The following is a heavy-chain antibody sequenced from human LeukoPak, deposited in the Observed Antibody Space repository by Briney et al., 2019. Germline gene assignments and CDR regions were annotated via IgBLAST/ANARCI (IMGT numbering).Heavy chain of an antibody. J-gene: IGHJ6*02. CDR3: ARGEQWLVPRGPYYYYGMDV. CDR1: GFTFSSYG. D-gene: IGHD6-19*01. V-gene: IGHV3-33*01. Sequence: PGRSLRLSCAASGFTFSSYGMHWVRQAPGKGLEWVAVIWYDGSNKYYADSVKGRFTISRDSSKNTLYLQMNSLRAEDTAVYYCARGEQWLVPRGPYYYYGMDVWGQGTTVTVSS. CDR2: IWYDGSNK.